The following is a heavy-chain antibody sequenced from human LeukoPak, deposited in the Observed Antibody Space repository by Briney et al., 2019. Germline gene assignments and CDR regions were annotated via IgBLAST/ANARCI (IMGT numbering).Heavy chain of an antibody. CDR1: GYSITTGYY. CDR3: ARLSRGSFRWFDP. Sequence: SETLSLTCAVSGYSITTGYYWGWIRQPPGKGLEWIGSMYHSGSTYYNPSLKSRVTISVDTSKNQFSLKLNSVTAADTAVYHCARLSRGSFRWFDPWGQGTLVTVSS. J-gene: IGHJ5*02. V-gene: IGHV4-38-2*01. CDR2: MYHSGST. D-gene: IGHD3-10*01.